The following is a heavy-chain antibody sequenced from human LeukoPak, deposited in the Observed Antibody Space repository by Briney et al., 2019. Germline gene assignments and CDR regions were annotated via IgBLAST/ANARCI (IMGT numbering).Heavy chain of an antibody. CDR3: ARLDSMTTFIFGYEDY. D-gene: IGHD2/OR15-2a*01. J-gene: IGHJ4*02. V-gene: IGHV3-48*03. CDR1: GFTFSSYE. Sequence: GGSLRLSCAASGFTFSSYEMNWVRQAPGKGLEWVSYISSSGSTIYYADSVKGRFTISRDNAKNSLYLQMNSLRAEDTAVYYCARLDSMTTFIFGYEDYWGRGTLVTVSS. CDR2: ISSSGSTI.